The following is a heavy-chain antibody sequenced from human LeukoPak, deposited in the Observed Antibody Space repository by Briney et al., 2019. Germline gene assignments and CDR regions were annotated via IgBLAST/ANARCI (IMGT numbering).Heavy chain of an antibody. CDR3: ARGRRASWELLPGQAFDI. J-gene: IGHJ3*02. V-gene: IGHV3-21*01. CDR1: GFTFSSYS. D-gene: IGHD1-26*01. Sequence: GGSLRLSCAASGFTFSSYSMNWVRQAPGKGLEWVSSISSSSSYIYYADSVKGRFTISRDNAKNSLYQQMNSLRAEDTAVYYCARGRRASWELLPGQAFDIWGQGTMVTVSS. CDR2: ISSSSSYI.